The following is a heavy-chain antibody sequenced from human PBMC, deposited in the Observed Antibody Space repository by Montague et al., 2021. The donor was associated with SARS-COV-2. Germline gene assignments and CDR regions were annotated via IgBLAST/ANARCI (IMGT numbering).Heavy chain of an antibody. J-gene: IGHJ5*02. CDR1: GFSLSTSGMC. Sequence: PALVKPTQTLTLTCIFSGFSLSTSGMCVNWIRQSPGRALEWLARXXWDDVKHYSPSLKTRLTISKDTAKNQVVLTMTNMDPEDTATFFCARSKGRDGYSFCESWGLGTLVTVSS. CDR3: ARSKGRDGYSFCES. CDR2: XXWDDVK. V-gene: IGHV2-70*11. D-gene: IGHD5-24*01.